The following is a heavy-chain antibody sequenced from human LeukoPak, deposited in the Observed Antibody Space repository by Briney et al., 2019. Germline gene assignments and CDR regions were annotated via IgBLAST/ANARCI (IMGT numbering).Heavy chain of an antibody. D-gene: IGHD3-3*01. Sequence: KSSETLSLTCTVSGGSISSDSYYWNWIRQPAGKGLEWIGRFHTSGSTNYNPSLNSRVTISVDTSKNQFSLKLNSATAADTAVYYCARGGGREDFWSGSLDAFDIWGQGTMVTVSS. V-gene: IGHV4-61*02. CDR2: FHTSGST. CDR3: ARGGGREDFWSGSLDAFDI. J-gene: IGHJ3*02. CDR1: GGSISSDSYY.